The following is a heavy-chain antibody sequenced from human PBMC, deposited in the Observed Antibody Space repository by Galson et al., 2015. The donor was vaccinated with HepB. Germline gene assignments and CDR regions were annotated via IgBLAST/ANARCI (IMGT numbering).Heavy chain of an antibody. D-gene: IGHD3-10*01. J-gene: IGHJ6*02. Sequence: SVKVSCKASGGTFSSYAISWVRQAPGQGLEWMGGVIPIFGTANYAQKFQGRVTITADESTSTAYMELSSLRSEDTAVYYCARRGGSGSYYYYYGMDVWGQGTTVTVSS. CDR3: ARRGGSGSYYYYYGMDV. V-gene: IGHV1-69*13. CDR1: GGTFSSYA. CDR2: VIPIFGTA.